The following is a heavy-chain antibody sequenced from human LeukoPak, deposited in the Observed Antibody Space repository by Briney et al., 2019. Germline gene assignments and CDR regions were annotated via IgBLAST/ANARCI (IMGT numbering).Heavy chain of an antibody. V-gene: IGHV3-23*01. Sequence: GGSLRLSCAASGFTFSTYEMSWGRQAPGKGLEWVSTISGNSGSTYYADSVKGRFSISRDNSKNTLYLQMNSLRADDTAVYYCAKGSSFDYWGQGTLVTVS. CDR2: ISGNSGST. CDR3: AKGSSFDY. D-gene: IGHD3-16*02. CDR1: GFTFSTYE. J-gene: IGHJ4*02.